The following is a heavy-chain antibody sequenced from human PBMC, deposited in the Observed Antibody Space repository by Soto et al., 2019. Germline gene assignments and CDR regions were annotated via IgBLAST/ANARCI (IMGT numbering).Heavy chain of an antibody. Sequence: GGSRRLSCAAAGFTFSSYGMHWVRQAPGKGLEWVAVIWYDGSNKYYADSVKGRFTISRDNAKNTLYLQMNSLRAEDTAVYYCARVYCRGGSCYHFDYGAKEPLVRSPQ. CDR3: ARVYCRGGSCYHFDY. D-gene: IGHD2-15*01. J-gene: IGHJ4*02. V-gene: IGHV3-33*01. CDR1: GFTFSSYG. CDR2: IWYDGSNK.